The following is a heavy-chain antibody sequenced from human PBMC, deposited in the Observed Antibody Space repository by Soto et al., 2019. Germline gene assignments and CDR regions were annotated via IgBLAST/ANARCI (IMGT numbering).Heavy chain of an antibody. Sequence: QVQLVQSGAEVKKPGASVKVSCKDSGYTFTSYGISWVRQAPGQGLEWMGWISAYNGNTNYPQKLQVRVTMTTDTSTRTAYMELRSLRSDDTAVYSCARDRPLPSPVGDYYGMDVWGQGTTVTVSS. CDR3: ARDRPLPSPVGDYYGMDV. CDR1: GYTFTSYG. J-gene: IGHJ6*02. V-gene: IGHV1-18*01. D-gene: IGHD3-16*01. CDR2: ISAYNGNT.